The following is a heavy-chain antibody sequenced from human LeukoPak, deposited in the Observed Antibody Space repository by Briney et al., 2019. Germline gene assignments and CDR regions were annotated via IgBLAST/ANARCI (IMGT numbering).Heavy chain of an antibody. Sequence: ASVEVSCKASGYTFTSYDINWVRQATGQGLEWMGWMNPNSGNTGYAQKFQGRVTMTRNTSISTAYMELSSLRSEDTAVYYCARGRHVLRFLERFDPWGQGTLVTVSS. V-gene: IGHV1-8*01. CDR2: MNPNSGNT. D-gene: IGHD3-3*01. J-gene: IGHJ5*02. CDR3: ARGRHVLRFLERFDP. CDR1: GYTFTSYD.